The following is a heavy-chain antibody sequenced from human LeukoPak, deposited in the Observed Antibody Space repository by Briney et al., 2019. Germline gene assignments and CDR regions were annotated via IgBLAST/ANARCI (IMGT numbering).Heavy chain of an antibody. Sequence: QSGGSLRLSCAASGFTFSSYWMHWVRQAPGKGLVWVSRINSDGSSTSYADSVKGRFTISRDNAKNTLYLQMNSLRAEDTAVYYCARVFRSGGRADRGPGRAFDIWGQGTMVTVSS. CDR3: ARVFRSGGRADRGPGRAFDI. CDR2: INSDGSST. CDR1: GFTFSSYW. V-gene: IGHV3-74*01. J-gene: IGHJ3*02. D-gene: IGHD2-15*01.